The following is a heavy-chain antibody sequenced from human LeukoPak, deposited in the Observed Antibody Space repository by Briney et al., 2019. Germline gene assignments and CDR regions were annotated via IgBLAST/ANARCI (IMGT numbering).Heavy chain of an antibody. V-gene: IGHV3-23*01. CDR3: AKGTSSSCYSAPNY. CDR1: GFTFSSYA. D-gene: IGHD2-15*01. CDR2: ICSNDNNT. J-gene: IGHJ4*02. Sequence: GGSLRLSCAASGFTFSSYAMSWVRQAPGKGLEWVSAICSNDNNTYYANSVKGRFTISRDNSKNTLSLQLNSLRAEDTAVYYCAKGTSSSCYSAPNYWGQGTLVTVSS.